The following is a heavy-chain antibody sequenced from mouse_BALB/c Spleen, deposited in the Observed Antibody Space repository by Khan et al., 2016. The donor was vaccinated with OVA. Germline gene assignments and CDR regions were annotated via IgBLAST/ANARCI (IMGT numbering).Heavy chain of an antibody. Sequence: VQLQESGPGLVKPSQSLSLTCTVTGYSITTNYAWDWIRQFPGNKLEWMGYISYSGSTSYNPSLKSRISITRDTSKNPVFLQLNSVTTEDTATYYCARMNCYGYAVDYWGQGTSVTVSS. CDR2: ISYSGST. CDR1: GYSITTNYA. V-gene: IGHV3-2*02. J-gene: IGHJ4*01. CDR3: ARMNCYGYAVDY. D-gene: IGHD1-1*01.